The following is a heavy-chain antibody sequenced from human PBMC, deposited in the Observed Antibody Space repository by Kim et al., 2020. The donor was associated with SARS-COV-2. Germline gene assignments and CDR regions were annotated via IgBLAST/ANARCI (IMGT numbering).Heavy chain of an antibody. CDR2: INHSGST. D-gene: IGHD3-22*01. J-gene: IGHJ4*02. Sequence: SETLSLTCAVYGGSFSGYYWSWIRQPPGKGLEWIGEINHSGSTNYNPSLKSRVTISVDTSKNQFSLKLSSVTSADTAVYYCARGQPLLTHYYDSSGKVRNFDYWGQGTLVTVSS. CDR1: GGSFSGYY. V-gene: IGHV4-34*01. CDR3: ARGQPLLTHYYDSSGKVRNFDY.